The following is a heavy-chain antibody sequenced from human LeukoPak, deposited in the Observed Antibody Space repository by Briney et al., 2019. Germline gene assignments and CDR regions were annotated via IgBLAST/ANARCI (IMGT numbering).Heavy chain of an antibody. CDR1: GLTFSTYW. Sequence: GGSLRLSCAASGLTFSTYWMHWVRQAPGKGLAWVARINPDGSIRTYANSVQGRVTISRDTAKDTLFLQMNSLRAEDTAVYYCAREARVGGALQYWGQGTPVIVSS. J-gene: IGHJ4*02. CDR2: INPDGSIR. V-gene: IGHV3-74*03. CDR3: AREARVGGALQY. D-gene: IGHD1-26*01.